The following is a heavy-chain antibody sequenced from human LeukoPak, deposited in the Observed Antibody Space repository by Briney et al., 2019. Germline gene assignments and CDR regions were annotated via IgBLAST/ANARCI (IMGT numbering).Heavy chain of an antibody. Sequence: SETLSRTCAVYGGSFSGYYWSWIRQPPGKGLEWIGEINHSGSTNYNPSLKSRVTISVDTSKNQFSLKLSSVTAADTAVYYCARGAVYYDSSGYSLYYFDYWGQGTLVTVSS. V-gene: IGHV4-34*01. D-gene: IGHD3-22*01. CDR1: GGSFSGYY. J-gene: IGHJ4*02. CDR3: ARGAVYYDSSGYSLYYFDY. CDR2: INHSGST.